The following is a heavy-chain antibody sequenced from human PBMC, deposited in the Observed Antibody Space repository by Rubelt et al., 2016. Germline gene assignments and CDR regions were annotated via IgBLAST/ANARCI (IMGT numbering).Heavy chain of an antibody. D-gene: IGHD6-6*01. CDR3: ARDARNYYYGMDV. CDR2: IWYDGGNK. J-gene: IGHJ6*02. Sequence: GRSLRLSCAASGFTFSNYGMHWVRQAPGKGLEWVAIIWYDGGNKYYADSVKGRFTISRDNSKNTLYLQMNSLRAEDTAVYFCARDARNYYYGMDVWGQGTTVTVSS. V-gene: IGHV3-33*01. CDR1: GFTFSNYG.